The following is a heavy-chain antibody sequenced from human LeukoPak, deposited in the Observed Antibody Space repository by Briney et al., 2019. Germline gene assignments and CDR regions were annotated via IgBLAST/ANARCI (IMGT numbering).Heavy chain of an antibody. CDR2: IYYSGST. J-gene: IGHJ5*02. V-gene: IGHV4-59*08. D-gene: IGHD4-17*01. CDR3: ARLAGSYGDYLLGWFDP. Sequence: SETLSLTCTVSGGSISSYYWSWIRQPPGKGLEWIGYIYYSGSTNYNPSLKSRVTISVDTSKNQFSLKLSSVTAADTAVYYCARLAGSYGDYLLGWFDPWGQGTLVTVSS. CDR1: GGSISSYY.